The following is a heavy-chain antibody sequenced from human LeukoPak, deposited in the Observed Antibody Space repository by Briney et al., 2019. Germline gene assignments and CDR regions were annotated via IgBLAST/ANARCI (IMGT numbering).Heavy chain of an antibody. CDR2: INTGNGNT. D-gene: IGHD3-3*01. J-gene: IGHJ4*02. CDR1: GYTFTTYA. Sequence: ASVKVSCKASGYTFTTYAMHWVRQAPGQRLEWMGWINTGNGNTKYSQKFKDRVTITRDTSASTAYMDLSSLRSEDTAVYYCATRESGYLAYWGQGTLVTVSS. V-gene: IGHV1-3*04. CDR3: ATRESGYLAY.